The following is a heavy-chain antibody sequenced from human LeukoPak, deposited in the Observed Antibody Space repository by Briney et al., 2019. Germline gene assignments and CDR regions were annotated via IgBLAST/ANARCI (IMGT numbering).Heavy chain of an antibody. CDR3: ARVGRGDHTWGSYYCDH. J-gene: IGHJ4*02. V-gene: IGHV4-59*13. Sequence: SETLSLTCTVSGDSFSSYHWSWLRQPPGKALEWIGYISSSGSTSYNPSLKSRLTISVDTSKSQFSLKLSSVTAADTAVYYCARVGRGDHTWGSYYCDHWGQGTLVSVSS. CDR1: GDSFSSYH. D-gene: IGHD3-16*01. CDR2: ISSSGST.